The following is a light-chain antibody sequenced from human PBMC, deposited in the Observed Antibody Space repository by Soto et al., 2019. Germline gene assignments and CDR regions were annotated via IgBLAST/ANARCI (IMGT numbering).Light chain of an antibody. CDR3: AAWDDSLSGYV. J-gene: IGLJ1*01. Sequence: QSVLTQPPSASGTPGQRVTISCSGSSSNIGSNTVNWYQQLPGTAPKLLICSNNQRPSGVPDRFSGSKSGTSASLAISGLQSEDEADYYCAAWDDSLSGYVFGTGTKLTVL. CDR2: SNN. CDR1: SSNIGSNT. V-gene: IGLV1-44*01.